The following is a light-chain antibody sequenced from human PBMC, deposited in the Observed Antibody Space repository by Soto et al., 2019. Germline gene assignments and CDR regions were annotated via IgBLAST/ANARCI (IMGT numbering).Light chain of an antibody. CDR1: QSVSSSY. CDR2: GAS. V-gene: IGKV3-20*01. CDR3: QQYGSSGT. J-gene: IGKJ1*01. Sequence: IEMTKSPATPSVSPEERVTLSCRASQSVSSSYLAWYQQKPGQAPRLLIYGASSRATGIPDRFSGSGSGTDFTLTISRLEPEDFAVYYCQQYGSSGTFGQGTIVDIK.